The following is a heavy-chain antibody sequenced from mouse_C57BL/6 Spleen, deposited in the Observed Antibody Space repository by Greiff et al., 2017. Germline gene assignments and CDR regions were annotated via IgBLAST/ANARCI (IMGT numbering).Heavy chain of an antibody. Sequence: VKLVESGPGLVQPSQSLSITCTVSGFSLTSYGVHWVRQSPGKGLEWLGVIWRGGSKDYNAAFMSRLSNTKDNSKSQVFFKMNSLEADDTAIYYGAKNWAVLADFDVWGTGTTVTVSS. CDR2: IWRGGSK. CDR3: AKNWAVLADFDV. D-gene: IGHD1-1*01. J-gene: IGHJ1*03. CDR1: GFSLTSYG. V-gene: IGHV2-5*01.